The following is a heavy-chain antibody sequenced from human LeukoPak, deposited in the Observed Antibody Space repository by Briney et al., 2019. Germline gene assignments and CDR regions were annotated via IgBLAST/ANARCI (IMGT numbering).Heavy chain of an antibody. CDR2: INHSGST. CDR1: GGSFSGYY. CDR3: ARGGRRSSRRLLWFGELLSALDY. Sequence: SETLSLTCAVYGGSFSGYYWSWIRQPPGKGLEWIGEINHSGSTNYNPSLKSRVTISVDTSKNQFPLKLSSVTAADTAVYYCARGGRRSSRRLLWFGELLSALDYWGQGTLVTVSS. D-gene: IGHD3-10*01. J-gene: IGHJ4*02. V-gene: IGHV4-34*01.